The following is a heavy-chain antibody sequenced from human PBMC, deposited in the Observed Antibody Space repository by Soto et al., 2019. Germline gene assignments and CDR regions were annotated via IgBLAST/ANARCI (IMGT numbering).Heavy chain of an antibody. CDR3: AKSDPGYAYGLNV. V-gene: IGHV3-53*01. J-gene: IGHJ6*02. Sequence: EAQLVESGGGLIQPGGSLRLSCAASGFTVSDNYITWVRQAPGKGLEWVSLLYSGGRIYYADSVTGRFTISRVTSKNTLYLQMNSLRTEDTAVYYCAKSDPGYAYGLNVWGQGTTVTVSS. CDR1: GFTVSDNY. D-gene: IGHD5-18*01. CDR2: LYSGGRI.